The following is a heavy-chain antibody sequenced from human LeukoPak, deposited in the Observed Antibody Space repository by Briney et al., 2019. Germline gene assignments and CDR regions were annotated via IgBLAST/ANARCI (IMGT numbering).Heavy chain of an antibody. CDR3: ARPSGGSGWYPDDDAFDI. J-gene: IGHJ3*02. Sequence: GGSLRLSCAASGFTFRTYGMNWVRQAPGKGLEWVSFISSSGSYIYYADSVKGRFTISRDNSKNTLYLQMNSLRAEDTAVYYCARPSGGSGWYPDDDAFDIWGQGTMVTVSS. D-gene: IGHD6-19*01. V-gene: IGHV3-21*04. CDR1: GFTFRTYG. CDR2: ISSSGSYI.